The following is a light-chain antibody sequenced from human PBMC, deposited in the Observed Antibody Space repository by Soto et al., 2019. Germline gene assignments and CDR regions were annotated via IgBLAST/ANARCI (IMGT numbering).Light chain of an antibody. Sequence: QSVLTQPPSVSGAPGQRVTISCTGSSSNIGAVYDVHWYQQLPGTAPKLLISGNSNRPSWVPDRFSGSKSGTSASLAITGLQAEDEADYYCQYYDSGLGGWVFGGGTELAVL. CDR1: SSNIGAVYD. CDR3: QYYDSGLGGWV. J-gene: IGLJ3*02. CDR2: GNS. V-gene: IGLV1-40*01.